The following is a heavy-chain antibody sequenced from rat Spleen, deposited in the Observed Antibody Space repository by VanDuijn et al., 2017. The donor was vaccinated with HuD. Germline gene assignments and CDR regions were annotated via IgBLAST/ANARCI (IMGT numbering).Heavy chain of an antibody. V-gene: IGHV5-31*01. CDR2: ISYDGSAT. CDR1: GFTFNYYW. J-gene: IGHJ2*01. Sequence: EVQLVQSGGGLVQPGRSMKLSCVTSGFTFNYYWMTWIRQAPGKGLEWVASISYDGSATYYRDSVKGRFTLSRDNAKSTLFLQMSKLGSEDTAIYYCAREYTTDYYYDHWGQGVMVTVSS. D-gene: IGHD1-6*01. CDR3: AREYTTDYYYDH.